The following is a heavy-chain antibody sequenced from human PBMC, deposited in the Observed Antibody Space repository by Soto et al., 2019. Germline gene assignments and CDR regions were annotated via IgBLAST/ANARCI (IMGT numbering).Heavy chain of an antibody. J-gene: IGHJ3*02. Sequence: QVQLQESGPGLVKPSQTLSLTCTVSGASISRGDFYWSWIRQPPGKGLEWIGYISYSGSSFYNPSLKSRVTISVDTSKNQFSLKLSSVTAADTAVHYCARAPTRGDAFDIWGQGTMVTVSS. D-gene: IGHD1-26*01. V-gene: IGHV4-30-4*01. CDR2: ISYSGSS. CDR3: ARAPTRGDAFDI. CDR1: GASISRGDFY.